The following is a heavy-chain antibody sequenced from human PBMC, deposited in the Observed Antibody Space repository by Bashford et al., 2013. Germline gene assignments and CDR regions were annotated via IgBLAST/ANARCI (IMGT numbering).Heavy chain of an antibody. D-gene: IGHD1-1*01. CDR3: AKDARAGTLDYYYGLDV. Sequence: VRQAPGKGLEWVAVISFDGSNTFYAESVRGRFTISRDNSKSTVYLQVNSLRAEDTAVYYCAKDARAGTLDYYYGLDVWGQGTTVTVSS. CDR2: ISFDGSNT. J-gene: IGHJ6*02. V-gene: IGHV3-30*18.